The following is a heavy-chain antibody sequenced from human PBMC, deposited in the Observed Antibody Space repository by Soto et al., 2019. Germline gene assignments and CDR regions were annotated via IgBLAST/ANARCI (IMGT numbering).Heavy chain of an antibody. J-gene: IGHJ4*02. CDR3: ARDTRLSRGYYFDY. CDR1: GGSISSSSYY. Sequence: SSETLSLTCTVSGGSISSSSYYWGWIRQPPGKGLEWIGSIYYSGSTYYNPSLKSRVTISVDTSKNQFSLKLSSVTAADTAVYYCARDTRLSRGYYFDYWGQGTLVTVSS. V-gene: IGHV4-39*07. D-gene: IGHD2-2*01. CDR2: IYYSGST.